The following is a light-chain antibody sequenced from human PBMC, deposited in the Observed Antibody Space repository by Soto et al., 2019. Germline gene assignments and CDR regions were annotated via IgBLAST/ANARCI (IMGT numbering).Light chain of an antibody. CDR3: QQYNNWPPWT. V-gene: IGKV3-15*01. Sequence: ELVMTQSPATLSVSPGERATLSCRASQSVSSNLAWYQQKTGQAPRLLIYGASTRATGVPVRFSGSGSGTEFTLTISSLQSEDFAVYYCQQYNNWPPWTFGQGTKV. CDR2: GAS. CDR1: QSVSSN. J-gene: IGKJ1*01.